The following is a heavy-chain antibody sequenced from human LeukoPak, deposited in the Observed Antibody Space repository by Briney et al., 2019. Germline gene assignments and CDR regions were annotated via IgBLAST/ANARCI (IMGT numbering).Heavy chain of an antibody. J-gene: IGHJ3*02. CDR1: GGSINSYY. D-gene: IGHD2-15*01. Sequence: SETLSLTCTVSGGSINSYYWSWIRQPPGKGLEWIGYIYYSGSTNYNPSLKSRVTISVDTSNNKFSLKLTSLTASDTAVYYCVRHLSAGRPAFDIWGQGTMATVSS. CDR2: IYYSGST. V-gene: IGHV4-59*08. CDR3: VRHLSAGRPAFDI.